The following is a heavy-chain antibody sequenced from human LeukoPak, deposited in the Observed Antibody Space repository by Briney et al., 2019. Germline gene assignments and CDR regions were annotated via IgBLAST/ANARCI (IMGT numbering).Heavy chain of an antibody. D-gene: IGHD3-10*01. CDR2: FYPEDGET. J-gene: IGHJ5*02. Sequence: ASVKVSCKVSGYTLTELSMHWVRQAPGKGLEWMGGFYPEDGETIYAQKFQGRVTMTEDTSTDTAYMELSSLRSEDTAVYYCATLSRITMVRGAIPLHNWFDPWGQGTLVTVSS. CDR1: GYTLTELS. CDR3: ATLSRITMVRGAIPLHNWFDP. V-gene: IGHV1-24*01.